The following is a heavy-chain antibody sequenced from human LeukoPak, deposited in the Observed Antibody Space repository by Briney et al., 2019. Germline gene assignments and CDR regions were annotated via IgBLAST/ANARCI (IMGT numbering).Heavy chain of an antibody. V-gene: IGHV1-46*01. Sequence: ASVKVSCKASGYTFTRYYIHWVRQAPGQGLEWMGIVNPSGGGTGYGQKFQGRVTMTRDVSTSTVYKELSSLRSEDTAVYYCARALTAAAGRRAGMMGDWGQGTLVTVSS. J-gene: IGHJ4*02. CDR2: VNPSGGGT. CDR1: GYTFTRYY. CDR3: ARALTAAAGRRAGMMGD. D-gene: IGHD6-13*01.